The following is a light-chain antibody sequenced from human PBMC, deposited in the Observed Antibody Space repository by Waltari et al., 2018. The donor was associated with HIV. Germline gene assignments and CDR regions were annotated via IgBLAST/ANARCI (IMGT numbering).Light chain of an antibody. V-gene: IGLV2-23*02. Sequence: QSALTQPASVSGSPGQSITISCPGTSRDIGAYNYVSWYQQHPGKAPKLIIYDVGTRPSGVSDRFSGSKSGNTASLTISGLQSEDEADYHCCAYAGPTGLSEVFGGGTKLTVL. CDR1: SRDIGAYNY. J-gene: IGLJ2*01. CDR2: DVG. CDR3: CAYAGPTGLSEV.